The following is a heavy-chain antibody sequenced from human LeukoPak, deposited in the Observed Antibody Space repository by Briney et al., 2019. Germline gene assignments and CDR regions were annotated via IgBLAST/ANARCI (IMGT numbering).Heavy chain of an antibody. D-gene: IGHD3-22*01. CDR1: GFTFSSYG. CDR3: AKTITMIVVVQSPYGMDV. V-gene: IGHV3-30*18. CDR2: ISYDGSNK. J-gene: IGHJ6*02. Sequence: GGSLRLSCAASGFTFSSYGMHWVRQAPGKGLEWVAVISYDGSNKYYADSVKGRFTISRDNSKNTLYLQMNSLRAEDTAVYYCAKTITMIVVVQSPYGMDVWGQGTTVTVSS.